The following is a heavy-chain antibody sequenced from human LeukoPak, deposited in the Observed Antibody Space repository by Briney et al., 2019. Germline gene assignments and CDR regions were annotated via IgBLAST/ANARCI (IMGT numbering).Heavy chain of an antibody. CDR2: IYYSGST. CDR1: GGSISSSSYY. D-gene: IGHD3-16*02. CDR3: ARRLMITFGGVIGNPHNWFDP. V-gene: IGHV4-39*01. J-gene: IGHJ5*02. Sequence: KPSETLSLTCTVSGGSISSSSYYWGWIRRPPGKGLEWIGSIYYSGSTYYNPSLKGRVAISVDTSKNQFSLKLSSVTAADTAVYYCARRLMITFGGVIGNPHNWFDPWGQGTLVTVSS.